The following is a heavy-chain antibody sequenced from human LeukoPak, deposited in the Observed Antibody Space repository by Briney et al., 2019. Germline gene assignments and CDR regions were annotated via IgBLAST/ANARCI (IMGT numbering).Heavy chain of an antibody. J-gene: IGHJ5*02. CDR3: TRSSTYFGSFDP. CDR2: IYTGGNA. D-gene: IGHD3-10*01. Sequence: SETLSLTCTVSGGSISSYYWNWIRQPPGKGLEWIGYIYTGGNAIYNPSLKSRVTISVGTSKNQFSLKLTSVTAADTAVYYCTRSSTYFGSFDPWGQGTLVTVSS. CDR1: GGSISSYY. V-gene: IGHV4-4*09.